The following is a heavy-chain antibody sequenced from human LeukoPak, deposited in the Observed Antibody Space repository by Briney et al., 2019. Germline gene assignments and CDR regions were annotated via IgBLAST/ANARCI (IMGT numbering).Heavy chain of an antibody. V-gene: IGHV1-2*02. CDR1: GYTFPGYY. J-gene: IGHJ6*03. CDR2: INPNSGGT. CDR3: ARDRERGYYYYHMDV. D-gene: IGHD3-10*01. Sequence: ASVQVSCKPSGYTFPGYYMHWVRPAPGKGLEWMGWINPNSGGTNYEQKFQGRVTMTRDTSISTAYMELSRLRSDDTAVDYCARDRERGYYYYHMDVWGKGTTVTVSS.